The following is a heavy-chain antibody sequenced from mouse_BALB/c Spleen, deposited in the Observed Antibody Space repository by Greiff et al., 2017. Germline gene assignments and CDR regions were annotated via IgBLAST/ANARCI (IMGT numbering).Heavy chain of an antibody. Sequence: EVNLVESGGGLVKPGGSLKLSCAASGFTFSSYAMSWVRQSPEKRLEWVAEISSGGSYTYYPDTVTGRFTISRDNAKNTLYLEMSSLRSEDTAMYYCARGYDGYSAYWGQGTLVTVSA. CDR1: GFTFSSYA. J-gene: IGHJ3*01. D-gene: IGHD2-3*01. CDR2: ISSGGSYT. V-gene: IGHV5-9-4*01. CDR3: ARGYDGYSAY.